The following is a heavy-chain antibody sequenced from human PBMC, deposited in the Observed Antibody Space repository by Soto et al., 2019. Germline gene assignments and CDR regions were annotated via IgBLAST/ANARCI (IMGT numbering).Heavy chain of an antibody. CDR3: ARGPLPHSAIDV. CDR1: GDNCKKNV. Sequence: TSVNVSCKTSGDNCKKNVFTWVRQAPGQGLEWMGGNIPALGKTHYREKFQGRVTITVDDATRTVYLEVRDITPAHTAVYYCARGPLPHSAIDVWGQGTXVTVSS. J-gene: IGHJ6*01. CDR2: NIPALGKT. V-gene: IGHV1-69*10.